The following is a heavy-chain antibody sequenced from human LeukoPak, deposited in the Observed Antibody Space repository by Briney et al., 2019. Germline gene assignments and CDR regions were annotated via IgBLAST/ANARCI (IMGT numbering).Heavy chain of an antibody. CDR3: AKVAHYYYGSESYYFFEH. CDR2: IKQDGTEK. V-gene: IGHV3-7*01. J-gene: IGHJ4*02. D-gene: IGHD3-10*01. CDR1: GFTFTTYW. Sequence: PGGSLRLSCTASGFTFTTYWMSWVRHPPGRGLEWVAIIKQDGTEKYYVDSVKGRFTISRDNAKNSLYLQMNSLRVEDTATYYCAKVAHYYYGSESYYFFEHWGQGTPVTASS.